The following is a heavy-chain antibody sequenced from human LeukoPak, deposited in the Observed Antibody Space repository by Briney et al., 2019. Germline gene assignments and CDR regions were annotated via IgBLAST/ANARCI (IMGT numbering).Heavy chain of an antibody. CDR2: IYYSGST. D-gene: IGHD2-15*01. V-gene: IGHV4-39*01. CDR1: GGSISSSSYY. CDR3: AKKVGSGGSCCTIFDY. Sequence: SETLSLTCTVSGGSISSSSYYWGWIRQPPGKGLEWIGSIYYSGSTYYNPSLKSRVTISVDTSKNQFSLKLSSVTAADTAVYYCAKKVGSGGSCCTIFDYWGQGTLVTVSS. J-gene: IGHJ4*02.